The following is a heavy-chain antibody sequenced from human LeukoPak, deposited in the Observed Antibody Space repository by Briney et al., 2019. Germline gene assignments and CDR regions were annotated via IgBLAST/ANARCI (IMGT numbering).Heavy chain of an antibody. CDR2: IKQDGSEK. D-gene: IGHD2-2*01. CDR3: ARPPPHYCSTTSCPPAHAFDI. CDR1: GFAFSSYW. V-gene: IGHV3-7*01. J-gene: IGHJ3*02. Sequence: PGGSLRLSCVASGFAFSSYWMSWVRQAPGKGLEWVANIKQDGSEKHYVDSVKGRFPISRDNSKNLLYLQMNSLGVEDTAVYYCARPPPHYCSTTSCPPAHAFDIWGQGTMVTVSS.